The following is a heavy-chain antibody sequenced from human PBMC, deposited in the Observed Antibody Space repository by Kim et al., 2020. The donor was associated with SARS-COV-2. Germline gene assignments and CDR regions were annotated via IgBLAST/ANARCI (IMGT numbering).Heavy chain of an antibody. CDR1: GGSISRYH. D-gene: IGHD3-10*01. CDR3: ARASSFRGIGVDY. V-gene: IGHV4-59*08. CDR2: IYNGGNA. Sequence: SETLSLTCTVSGGSISRYHWSWIRQPPGKGLEWIGYIYNGGNADYNPSLKSRVTISLDTYKSQFSLKLSSVTAADTAVYYCARASSFRGIGVDYWGQGT. J-gene: IGHJ4*02.